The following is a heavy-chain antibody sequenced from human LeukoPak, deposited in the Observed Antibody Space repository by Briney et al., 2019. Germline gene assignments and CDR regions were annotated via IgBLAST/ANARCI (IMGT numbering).Heavy chain of an antibody. J-gene: IGHJ4*02. V-gene: IGHV3-23*01. Sequence: GGSLRLSCAASGFTFRTYAMSWVRQAPGKGLEWVAAINGGGGNTNYADSVKGRFTISRDHSRDTLYLQMNSLRVEDMAVYYCAKDRARYCSGGSCIFDYWGQGTLVTVSS. CDR2: INGGGGNT. CDR1: GFTFRTYA. D-gene: IGHD2-15*01. CDR3: AKDRARYCSGGSCIFDY.